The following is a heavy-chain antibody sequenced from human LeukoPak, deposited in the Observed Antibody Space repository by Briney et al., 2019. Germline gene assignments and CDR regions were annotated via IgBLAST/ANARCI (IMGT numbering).Heavy chain of an antibody. CDR2: ISWNSGSI. Sequence: GGSLRLSCAGSGFIFNNYAMHWVRQPPGKGLEWVSGISWNSGSIDYADSVKGRFTISRDNAKNSLYLQMNSLRVEDTAFYYCAKDNRRHYTSGPSPDSLHWGQGALVTVSS. J-gene: IGHJ4*02. V-gene: IGHV3-9*01. CDR1: GFIFNNYA. CDR3: AKDNRRHYTSGPSPDSLH. D-gene: IGHD6-19*01.